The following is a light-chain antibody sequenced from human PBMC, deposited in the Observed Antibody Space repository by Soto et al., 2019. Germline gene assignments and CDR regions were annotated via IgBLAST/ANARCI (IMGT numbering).Light chain of an antibody. V-gene: IGLV1-44*01. CDR2: SND. CDR1: SSNMRTNT. J-gene: IGLJ3*02. Sequence: QSVLTQPPSASGTPGQTVSISCSGTSSNMRTNTVNWYQHLPGTAPKLIIYSNDQRPSGVPDRFSASKSGTSASLAINGLQSADEAVYYCAAWDDSLAWVFGGGTKLTVL. CDR3: AAWDDSLAWV.